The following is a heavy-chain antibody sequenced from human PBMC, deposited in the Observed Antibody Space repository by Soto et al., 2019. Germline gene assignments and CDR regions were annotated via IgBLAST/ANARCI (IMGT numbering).Heavy chain of an antibody. CDR3: ARVFRRGGGTYYYYYMDV. D-gene: IGHD2-15*01. CDR1: GYTFTSYG. V-gene: IGHV1-18*01. J-gene: IGHJ6*03. Sequence: ASVKVSCKASGYTFTSYGISWVRQAPGQGLGWMGWISAYNGNTNYAQKLQGRVTMTTDTPTSTAYMELRSLRSDDTAVYYCARVFRRGGGTYYYYYMDVWGKGTTVTVSS. CDR2: ISAYNGNT.